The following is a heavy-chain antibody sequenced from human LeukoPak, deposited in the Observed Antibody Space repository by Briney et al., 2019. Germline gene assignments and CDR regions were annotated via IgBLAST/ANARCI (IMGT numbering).Heavy chain of an antibody. D-gene: IGHD6-19*01. J-gene: IGHJ4*02. CDR2: INHSGST. CDR1: GGSFSGYY. Sequence: ESSETLSLTCAVYGGSFSGYYWSWIRQPPGKGLEWIGEINHSGSTNYNPSLKSRVTISVDTSKNQFSPKLSSVTAADTAVYYCARERTQWLVLRYSYPLDYWGQGTLVTVSS. CDR3: ARERTQWLVLRYSYPLDY. V-gene: IGHV4-34*01.